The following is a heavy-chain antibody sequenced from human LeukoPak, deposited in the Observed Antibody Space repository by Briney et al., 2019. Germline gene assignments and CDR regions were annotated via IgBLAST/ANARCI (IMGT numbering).Heavy chain of an antibody. Sequence: ASVKVSCKASGYTFTSYDINWVRQATGQGLEWMGWMNPNSGNTGYAQKFQGRVTMTRNTSISTAYMELSSLRSEDTAVYYCATPGSGSQHYYGMDVWGKGTTVTVSS. V-gene: IGHV1-8*01. CDR2: MNPNSGNT. J-gene: IGHJ6*04. CDR1: GYTFTSYD. D-gene: IGHD3-10*01. CDR3: ATPGSGSQHYYGMDV.